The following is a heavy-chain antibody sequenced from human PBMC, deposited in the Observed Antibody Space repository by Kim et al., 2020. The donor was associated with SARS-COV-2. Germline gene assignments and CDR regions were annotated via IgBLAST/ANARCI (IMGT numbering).Heavy chain of an antibody. CDR2: IKSKTDGGTT. CDR3: TTGGEAYNWNYVSSRAFDI. D-gene: IGHD1-7*01. J-gene: IGHJ3*02. V-gene: IGHV3-15*01. Sequence: GGSLRLSCAASGFTFSNAWMSWVRQAPGKGLEWVGRIKSKTDGGTTDYAAPVKGRFTISRDDSKNTLYLQMNSLKTEDTAVYYCTTGGEAYNWNYVSSRAFDIWGQGTMVTVSS. CDR1: GFTFSNAW.